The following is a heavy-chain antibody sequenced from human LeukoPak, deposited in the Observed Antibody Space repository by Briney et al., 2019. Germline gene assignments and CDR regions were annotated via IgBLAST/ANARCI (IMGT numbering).Heavy chain of an antibody. Sequence: GGSLRLSCAASGFTFTNYWMIWVRQAPGKGLEWVANINEDGSQKYYVGSVEGRFTISRDNAKNSLYLQMNSLRAEDTAVYYCASSTYSSSPSWGQGTLVTVSP. CDR2: INEDGSQK. V-gene: IGHV3-7*01. CDR3: ASSTYSSSPS. D-gene: IGHD6-6*01. J-gene: IGHJ5*02. CDR1: GFTFTNYW.